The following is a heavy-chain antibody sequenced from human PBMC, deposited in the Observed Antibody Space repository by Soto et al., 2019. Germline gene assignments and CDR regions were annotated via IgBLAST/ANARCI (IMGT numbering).Heavy chain of an antibody. V-gene: IGHV3-7*01. CDR3: ASHIEEDLLDGWRHSSSWYMEGY. J-gene: IGHJ4*02. CDR2: IKQDGSEK. D-gene: IGHD6-13*01. Sequence: EVQLVESGGGLVQPGGSLRLSCAASGFTFSSYWMSWVRQAPGKGLEWVANIKQDGSEKYYVDSVKGRFTISRDNAKNSLYLQMNSLRAEDTAVYYCASHIEEDLLDGWRHSSSWYMEGYWGQGTLVTVSS. CDR1: GFTFSSYW.